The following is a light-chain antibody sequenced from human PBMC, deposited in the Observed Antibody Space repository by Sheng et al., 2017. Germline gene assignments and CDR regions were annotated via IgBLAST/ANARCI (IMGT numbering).Light chain of an antibody. V-gene: IGLV3-1*01. Sequence: SYELSQPPSVSVSPGQTASITCSGDKLGDKYASWYQQKPGQSPVLVIYQDNKRPSGIPERFSGSNSGNTATLTISGTQSMDEADYYCQAWDSGTSFGGGTKLTVL. CDR2: QDN. J-gene: IGLJ2*01. CDR1: KLGDKY. CDR3: QAWDSGTS.